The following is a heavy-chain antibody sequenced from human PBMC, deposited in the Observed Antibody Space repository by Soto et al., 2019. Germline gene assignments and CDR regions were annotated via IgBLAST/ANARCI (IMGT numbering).Heavy chain of an antibody. Sequence: QVQLVQSGAEVKKPGASVKVSCKASGYTFTSYGISWVRQAPGQGLEWMGWISAYNGNTNYAQKIQGRVTMTTDTTTSTANMELRSMRSDDTAVYYCARDDDFWSGYYRTFVYYDGMDVWGQGTTVTVSS. V-gene: IGHV1-18*01. CDR2: ISAYNGNT. CDR1: GYTFTSYG. D-gene: IGHD3-3*01. CDR3: ARDDDFWSGYYRTFVYYDGMDV. J-gene: IGHJ6*02.